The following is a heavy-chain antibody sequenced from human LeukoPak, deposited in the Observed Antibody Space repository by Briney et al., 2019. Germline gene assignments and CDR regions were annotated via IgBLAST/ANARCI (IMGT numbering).Heavy chain of an antibody. CDR3: ARSIEVAGHLDY. V-gene: IGHV1-8*03. J-gene: IGHJ4*02. CDR1: GYTFTSYD. CDR2: MNPNSGNT. D-gene: IGHD6-19*01. Sequence: ASVKVSCKASGYTFTSYDINWVRQATGQGLEWMGWMNPNSGNTGYAQKFQGRVTITRNTSISTAYMELSSLRSEDTAVYYCARSIEVAGHLDYWGQGTLVTVSS.